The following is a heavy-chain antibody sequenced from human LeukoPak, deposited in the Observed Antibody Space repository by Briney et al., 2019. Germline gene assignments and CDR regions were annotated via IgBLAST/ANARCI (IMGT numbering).Heavy chain of an antibody. CDR1: GFTFSSYA. V-gene: IGHV3-64D*06. CDR3: VKAPSYSSGWHFFDH. CDR2: ISSHGASS. D-gene: IGHD6-19*01. J-gene: IGHJ4*02. Sequence: GGSLRLSCSASGFTFSSYAMNWVRQAPGKGLEYVSAISSHGASSYYADSMKGRFTISRDNSENTLYLQMSSLRAEDTAVYYCVKAPSYSSGWHFFDHWGQGTLVTVSS.